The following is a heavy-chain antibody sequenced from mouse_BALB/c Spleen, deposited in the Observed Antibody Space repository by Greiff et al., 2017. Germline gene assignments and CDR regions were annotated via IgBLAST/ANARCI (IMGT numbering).Heavy chain of an antibody. CDR1: GFTFSSYG. J-gene: IGHJ3*01. CDR3: ARQGAYYRYDWFAY. CDR2: ISSGGSYT. Sequence: EVKLVESGGDLVKPGGSLKLSCAASGFTFSSYGMSWVRQTPDKRLEWVATISSGGSYTYYPDSVKGRFTISRDNAKNTLYLQMSSLKSEDTAMYYCARQGAYYRYDWFAYWGQGTLVTVSA. D-gene: IGHD2-14*01. V-gene: IGHV5-6*01.